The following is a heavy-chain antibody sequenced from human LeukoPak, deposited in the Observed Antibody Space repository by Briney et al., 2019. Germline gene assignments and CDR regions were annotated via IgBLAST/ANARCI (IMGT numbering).Heavy chain of an antibody. D-gene: IGHD6-13*01. Sequence: NASETLSLTCTVSGGSISSGSYYWSWIRQPAGKGLEWIGRIYTSGSTNYNPSLKSRVTISVDTSKNQFSLKLSSVAAADTAVYYCARTGYSSSWYPAWGQGTLVTVSS. V-gene: IGHV4-61*02. J-gene: IGHJ4*02. CDR2: IYTSGST. CDR3: ARTGYSSSWYPA. CDR1: GGSISSGSYY.